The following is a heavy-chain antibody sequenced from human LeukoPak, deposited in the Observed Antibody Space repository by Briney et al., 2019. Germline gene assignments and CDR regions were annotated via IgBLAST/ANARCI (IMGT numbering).Heavy chain of an antibody. D-gene: IGHD3-10*01. V-gene: IGHV3-23*01. CDR3: ARDFRAAFDP. J-gene: IGHJ5*02. CDR2: VGGGGQRT. Sequence: GGSLRLSCAASGLPFGAHAMHWVRQAPGMGLEWVSGVGGGGQRTHYADSVKGRFTISRDNSKNTLYLQMNSLRAEDTAVYYCARDFRAAFDPWGQGTLVTVSS. CDR1: GLPFGAHA.